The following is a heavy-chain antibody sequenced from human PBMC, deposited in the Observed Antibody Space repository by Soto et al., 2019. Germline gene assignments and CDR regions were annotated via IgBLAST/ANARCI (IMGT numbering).Heavy chain of an antibody. CDR3: AKETSLSGRYYGMDV. CDR2: IGGSGGNT. V-gene: IGHV3-23*01. CDR1: GFTVSSNY. Sequence: GGSLRLSCAASGFTVSSNYMSWVRQAPGKGLEWVSAIGGSGGNTYYADSVKGRFTISRDNSKNTLYLQMNSLRAEDTAVYYCAKETSLSGRYYGMDVWGQGTTVTVSS. D-gene: IGHD1-26*01. J-gene: IGHJ6*02.